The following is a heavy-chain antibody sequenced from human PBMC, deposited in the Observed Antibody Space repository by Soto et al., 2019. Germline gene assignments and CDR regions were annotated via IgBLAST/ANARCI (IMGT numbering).Heavy chain of an antibody. CDR3: ARPQDPLALAGYAFDI. CDR2: IIPLFGTT. D-gene: IGHD6-19*01. Sequence: QVQLVQSGAEVKKPGSSVKVSCKASRGTFSSSAISWVRQAPGQGLEWMGGIIPLFGTTTYAQKFQGRVTLTADESTSTAYMQLSSLRSEDTAVYYCARPQDPLALAGYAFDIWGQGTMVTVSS. J-gene: IGHJ3*02. CDR1: RGTFSSSA. V-gene: IGHV1-69*01.